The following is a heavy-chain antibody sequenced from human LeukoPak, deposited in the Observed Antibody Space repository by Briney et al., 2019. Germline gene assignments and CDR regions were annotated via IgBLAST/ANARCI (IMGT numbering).Heavy chain of an antibody. CDR3: ARRYITGWHFDY. CDR2: IYADGDT. Sequence: GGSLRLSCATSGFTVRSNYMSWVRQAPGKGLEWVSVIYADGDTYYADSVKGRFTISRDNSENTLFLQMNNLRAEATAVYYCARRYITGWHFDYWGQGTLVTVSS. V-gene: IGHV3-66*01. J-gene: IGHJ4*02. CDR1: GFTVRSNY. D-gene: IGHD1-20*01.